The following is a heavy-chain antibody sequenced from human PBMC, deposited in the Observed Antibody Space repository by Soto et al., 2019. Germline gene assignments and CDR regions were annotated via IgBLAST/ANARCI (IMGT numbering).Heavy chain of an antibody. D-gene: IGHD6-6*01. V-gene: IGHV3-23*01. CDR1: GFTFSSYA. Sequence: GGSLRLSCAASGFTFSSYAMSWVRQAPGKGLEWVSAISGSGGRTYYADSVKGRFTISRDNSKNTLYLQMNSLRAEHTAVYYCANIGVEARPGWGQGTLVTVSS. CDR3: ANIGVEARPG. J-gene: IGHJ4*02. CDR2: ISGSGGRT.